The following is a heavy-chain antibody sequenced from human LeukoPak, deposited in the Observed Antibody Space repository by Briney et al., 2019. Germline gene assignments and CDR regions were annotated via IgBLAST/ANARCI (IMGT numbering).Heavy chain of an antibody. CDR3: AKAEPVSYYDILTGYYNPIPNGENWFDP. Sequence: PGGSLRLSCAASGFTFSSYAMSWVRQAPGKGLEWVSAISGSGGSTYYADSVKGRFTISRDNSKNTLYLQMNSLRAEDTAVYYCAKAEPVSYYDILTGYYNPIPNGENWFDPWGQGTLVTVSS. CDR2: ISGSGGST. CDR1: GFTFSSYA. J-gene: IGHJ5*02. D-gene: IGHD3-9*01. V-gene: IGHV3-23*01.